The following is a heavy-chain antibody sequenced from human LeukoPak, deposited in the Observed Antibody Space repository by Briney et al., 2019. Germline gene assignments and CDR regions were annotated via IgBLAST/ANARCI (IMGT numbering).Heavy chain of an antibody. V-gene: IGHV1-69*04. CDR1: GGTFSGYA. D-gene: IGHD3-22*01. J-gene: IGHJ4*02. Sequence: SVKVSCKASGGTFSGYAISWVRQATGQGLEWMGRIIPIFGIANYAQKFQGRVTITADKSTSTAYMELSSLRSEDTAVYYCAREGYYDSSGYYPPAYYFGYWGQGTLVTVSS. CDR2: IIPIFGIA. CDR3: AREGYYDSSGYYPPAYYFGY.